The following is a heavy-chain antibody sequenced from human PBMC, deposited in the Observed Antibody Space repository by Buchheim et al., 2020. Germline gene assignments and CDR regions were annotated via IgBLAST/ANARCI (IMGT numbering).Heavy chain of an antibody. Sequence: QVQLVESGGGVVQPGRSLRLSCAASGFTFSSYAMHWVRQAPGKGLEWVAVISYDGSNKYYADSVKGRFTISRDNSKNTLYLQMSSLRAEDTAVYYCARDNWSGYYPFYYYYGMDVWGQGTT. D-gene: IGHD3-3*01. CDR1: GFTFSSYA. J-gene: IGHJ6*02. V-gene: IGHV3-30*04. CDR2: ISYDGSNK. CDR3: ARDNWSGYYPFYYYYGMDV.